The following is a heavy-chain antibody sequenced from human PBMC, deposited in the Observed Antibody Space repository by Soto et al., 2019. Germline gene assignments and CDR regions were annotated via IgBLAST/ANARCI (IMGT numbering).Heavy chain of an antibody. CDR2: IAPGDSHT. CDR3: ATGISCTRYMCPFYNYGLDV. Sequence: GESLKISCQASGNNFGDNFTSYWVTWVRQVPGKGLEWMGRIAPGDSHTNYSPSFEGHVTISADKSIRTAYMRWNSLKSSDTAIYYCATGISCTRYMCPFYNYGLDVWGQGTTVTVSS. J-gene: IGHJ6*02. D-gene: IGHD3-16*02. V-gene: IGHV5-10-1*01. CDR1: GNNFGDNFTSYW.